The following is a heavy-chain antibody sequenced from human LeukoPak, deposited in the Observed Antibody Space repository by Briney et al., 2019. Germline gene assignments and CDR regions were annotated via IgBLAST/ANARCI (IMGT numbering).Heavy chain of an antibody. V-gene: IGHV3-53*04. D-gene: IGHD3-22*01. Sequence: GGSLRLSCAASGFTVSSNCMSWVRQAPGKGLEWVSVIYSGGSTYYADSVKGRFTISRHNSKNTLYLQMNSLRAEDTAVYYCAREMGYYDSSGYYQSDAFDIWGQGTMVTVSS. CDR1: GFTVSSNC. CDR3: AREMGYYDSSGYYQSDAFDI. CDR2: IYSGGST. J-gene: IGHJ3*02.